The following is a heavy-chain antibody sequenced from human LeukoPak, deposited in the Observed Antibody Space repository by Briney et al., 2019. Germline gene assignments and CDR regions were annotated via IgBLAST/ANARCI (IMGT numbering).Heavy chain of an antibody. CDR1: GYSFTTYW. CDR3: ARADGPGFSSGWYLDY. Sequence: GESLKISCKGSGYSFTTYWIAWVRQVPGKGLEWMGIIYPGDSDTRYNPSFQGQVTISADKSISTAYVQWSSLKASDTAKYYCARADGPGFSSGWYLDYWGQGTLVTVSS. V-gene: IGHV5-51*01. J-gene: IGHJ4*02. CDR2: IYPGDSDT. D-gene: IGHD6-19*01.